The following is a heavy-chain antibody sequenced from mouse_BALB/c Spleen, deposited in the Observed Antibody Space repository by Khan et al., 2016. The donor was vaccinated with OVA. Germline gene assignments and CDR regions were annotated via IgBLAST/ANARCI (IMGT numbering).Heavy chain of an antibody. CDR1: GFTFSTYG. CDR2: ISSGGSYT. D-gene: IGHD1-1*01. V-gene: IGHV5-6*01. Sequence: EVQLVESGGDLVKPGGSLKLSCAASGFTFSTYGMSWVRQTPDKRLEWVATISSGGSYTYYPDSVKGRFTISRDNAKNTLYLQMSSLKSEDIAMYYCTRLAYYYDSEGLAYWGQGTLVTVST. J-gene: IGHJ3*01. CDR3: TRLAYYYDSEGLAY.